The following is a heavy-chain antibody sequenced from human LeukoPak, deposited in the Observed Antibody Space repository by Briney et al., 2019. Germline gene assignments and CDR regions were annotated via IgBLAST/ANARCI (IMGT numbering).Heavy chain of an antibody. J-gene: IGHJ4*02. V-gene: IGHV3-23*01. D-gene: IGHD1-26*01. CDR1: GFTFDDYA. CDR2: ISGTGNSP. CDR3: AKIVAISGRPREGFDY. Sequence: GGSLRLSCAASGFTFDDYAMHWVRQAPGKGLEWVSAISGTGNSPYYGDSVKDRFTISRDNSKNTLYLQVNSLRAEDTAVYYCAKIVAISGRPREGFDYWGQGTLVTVSS.